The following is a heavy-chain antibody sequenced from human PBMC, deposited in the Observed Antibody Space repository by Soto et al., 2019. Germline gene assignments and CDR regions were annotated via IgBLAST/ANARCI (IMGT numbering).Heavy chain of an antibody. CDR3: ARGRYYDSSGYYYSSVY. V-gene: IGHV1-46*03. Sequence: GASVKVSCKASGFTFTSYAFTWVRQAPGQGLEWMGIINPSGGSTSYAQKFQGRVTMTRDTSTSTVYMELSSLRSEDTAVYYCARGRYYDSSGYYYSSVYWGQGILVTVSS. CDR2: INPSGGST. CDR1: GFTFTSYA. D-gene: IGHD3-22*01. J-gene: IGHJ4*02.